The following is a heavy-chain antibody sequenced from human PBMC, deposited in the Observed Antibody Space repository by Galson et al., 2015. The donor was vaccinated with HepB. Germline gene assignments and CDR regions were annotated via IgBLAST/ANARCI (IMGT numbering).Heavy chain of an antibody. CDR1: GFTFSSYG. Sequence: SLRLSCAASGFTFSSYGMHWVRQAPGKGLEWVAVIWYDGSNKYYADSVKGRFTISRDNSKNTLYLQMNSLRAEDTAVYYCAKDLRDHSGSYVSWYFDLWGRGTLVTVSS. D-gene: IGHD1-26*01. V-gene: IGHV3-33*06. J-gene: IGHJ2*01. CDR3: AKDLRDHSGSYVSWYFDL. CDR2: IWYDGSNK.